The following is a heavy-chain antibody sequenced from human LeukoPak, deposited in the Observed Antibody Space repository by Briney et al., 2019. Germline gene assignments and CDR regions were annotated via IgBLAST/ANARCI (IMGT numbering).Heavy chain of an antibody. CDR3: AKGGLGKEVFDD. J-gene: IGHJ4*02. CDR2: INGGGRGT. D-gene: IGHD1-1*01. CDR1: GFTFNTYA. V-gene: IGHV3-23*01. Sequence: PGRSLRLSCVASGFTFNTYAMSWVRQAPGKGPQWLARINGGGRGTYYADSLKGRFTISRDNSKNTLYLQIFNLRPEDTARYYCAKGGLGKEVFDDWGQGTVVTVSS.